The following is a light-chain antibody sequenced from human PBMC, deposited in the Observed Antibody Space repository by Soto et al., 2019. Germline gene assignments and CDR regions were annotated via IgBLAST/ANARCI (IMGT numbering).Light chain of an antibody. CDR2: EVS. V-gene: IGLV2-14*01. J-gene: IGLJ1*01. CDR3: NSYTSSSTFV. CDR1: SSDVGGYNY. Sequence: QSALTQPASVSGSPGQSITISCTGTSSDVGGYNYVSWYQHHPGKAPELMMYEVSNRPSGVSNRFSGSRSGNTASLTISGLQSEDEAEYYCNSYTSSSTFVFGTGTKVT.